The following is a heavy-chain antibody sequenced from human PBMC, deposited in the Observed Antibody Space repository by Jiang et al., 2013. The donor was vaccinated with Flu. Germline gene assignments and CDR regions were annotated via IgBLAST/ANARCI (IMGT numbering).Heavy chain of an antibody. V-gene: IGHV4-30-4*07. CDR3: ARMLWDLLTGPVDYEYGMGV. CDR1: VAPSAVALTP. D-gene: IGHD3-9*01. CDR2: FSGGRT. Sequence: GLVEALHRPCPSPAVSLVAPSAVALTPGTGSGSHQGRDWMGWACFSGGRTSYNTSLKSRLTMSIDTSKNQFSLRLNSVTAADTAVYFCARMLWDLLTGPVDYEYGMGVWGQRDYGHRPL. J-gene: IGHJ6*02.